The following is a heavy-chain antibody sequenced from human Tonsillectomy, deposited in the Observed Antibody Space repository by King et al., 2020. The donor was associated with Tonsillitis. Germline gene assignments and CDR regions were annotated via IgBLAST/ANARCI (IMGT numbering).Heavy chain of an antibody. CDR1: GFTFTNYD. CDR3: ARGTNGMLDY. D-gene: IGHD2-8*01. CDR2: VGAAGAP. J-gene: IGHJ4*02. V-gene: IGHV3-13*05. Sequence: VQLVESGGGLVQPGGSLTLSCAASGFTFTNYDMHWGRQATGKGLEWVSTVGAAGAPYYPASVKGRFTISRENAKNSLYIQMYSLRAGDTAVYYCARGTNGMLDYWGQGTLVTVSS.